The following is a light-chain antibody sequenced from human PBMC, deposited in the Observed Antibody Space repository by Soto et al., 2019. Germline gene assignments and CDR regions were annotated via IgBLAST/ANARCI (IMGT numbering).Light chain of an antibody. CDR1: ESISSN. CDR3: QQYNRWPPWT. J-gene: IGKJ1*01. V-gene: IGKV3-15*01. CDR2: GAS. Sequence: EIVMTQSPATLSLAPGETATLSCRASESISSNLAWYQQKSGQPPRLVIYGASTRATGIPARFSGSGSGTEFTLTITTLKSEDIAVYYCQQYNRWPPWTFGQGTRVDIK.